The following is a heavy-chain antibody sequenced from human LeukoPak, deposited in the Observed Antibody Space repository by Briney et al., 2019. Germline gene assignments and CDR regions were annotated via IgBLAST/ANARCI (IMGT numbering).Heavy chain of an antibody. CDR1: GYTFTGYY. J-gene: IGHJ4*02. Sequence: ASVKVSCKASGYTFTGYYMHWVRQAPGQGLEWMGRINPNSGGTNYAQKFQGRVTITRDTSASTAYMELSSLRSEDTAVYYCASREGYNHPLGYWGQGTLVTVSS. CDR3: ASREGYNHPLGY. CDR2: INPNSGGT. D-gene: IGHD5-24*01. V-gene: IGHV1-2*06.